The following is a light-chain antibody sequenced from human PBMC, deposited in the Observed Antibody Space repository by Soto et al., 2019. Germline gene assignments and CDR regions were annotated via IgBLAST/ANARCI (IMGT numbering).Light chain of an antibody. CDR2: DSS. V-gene: IGKV1-5*01. Sequence: DIQMTQSPSTLSASVGDRATITCRASENINTRLAWYQQKPGQAPNLLIYDSSRLATGNPSMVSGSGSGTEFTLTMKSPHPADCATYCCQRNMTYPLTFRRETKVDIK. CDR1: ENINTR. CDR3: QRNMTYPLT. J-gene: IGKJ1*01.